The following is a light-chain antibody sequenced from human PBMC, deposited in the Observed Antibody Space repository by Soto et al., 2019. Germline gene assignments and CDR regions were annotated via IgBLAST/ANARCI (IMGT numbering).Light chain of an antibody. CDR2: VVS. CDR1: SNDIGLYNY. V-gene: IGLV2-14*01. CDR3: ASYASGSTLVV. Sequence: QSALAQPASVSGSPGQSITISCTGTSNDIGLYNYVSWYQQHPGKAPKLIIYVVSSRPSRISNRFSASKSGNTASLTISGLQAEDEADYYCASYASGSTLVVFGRGTKVTVL. J-gene: IGLJ2*01.